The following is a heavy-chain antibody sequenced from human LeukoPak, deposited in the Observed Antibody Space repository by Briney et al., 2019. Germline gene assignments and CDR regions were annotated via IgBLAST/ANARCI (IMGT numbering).Heavy chain of an antibody. CDR1: GFTFSSYW. D-gene: IGHD3-22*01. J-gene: IGHJ4*02. CDR2: IKQDGSEK. Sequence: PGGSLRLSCAASGFTFSSYWMSWVRQAPGKGLEWVANIKQDGSEKYYVDSVKGRFTISRDNAKNSLYLQMNSLRAEDTAVYYCARDPRAYYYDSSDKGYFDYWGQGTLVTVSS. V-gene: IGHV3-7*01. CDR3: ARDPRAYYYDSSDKGYFDY.